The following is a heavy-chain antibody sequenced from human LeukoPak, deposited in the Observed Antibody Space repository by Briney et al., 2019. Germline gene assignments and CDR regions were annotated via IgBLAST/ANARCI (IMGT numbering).Heavy chain of an antibody. D-gene: IGHD6-13*01. Sequence: GGSLRLSCAASGFTFRTFAMSWVRQAPGKGLEWVSAISGSGSTYYADSVKGRFTISRDNSKNTLYLQMNSLRAEDTAVYHCAKQYSSSWHYFDYWGQGTLVTVSS. V-gene: IGHV3-23*01. J-gene: IGHJ4*02. CDR1: GFTFRTFA. CDR2: ISGSGST. CDR3: AKQYSSSWHYFDY.